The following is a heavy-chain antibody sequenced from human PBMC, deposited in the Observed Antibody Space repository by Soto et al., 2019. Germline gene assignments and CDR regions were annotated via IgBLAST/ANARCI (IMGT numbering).Heavy chain of an antibody. J-gene: IGHJ4*02. V-gene: IGHV3-23*01. CDR3: AKEHHYSSSWSEFDY. CDR1: GFTFSSYA. D-gene: IGHD6-13*01. Sequence: EVQLLGSGGGLVQPGGSLRLSCAASGFTFSSYAMSWVRQAPGKGLEWVSAISGSGVSTYYADSVKGRFTISRDNSKNALYLQKNSLRAEDTAVYYCAKEHHYSSSWSEFDYWGQGTLVTVSS. CDR2: ISGSGVST.